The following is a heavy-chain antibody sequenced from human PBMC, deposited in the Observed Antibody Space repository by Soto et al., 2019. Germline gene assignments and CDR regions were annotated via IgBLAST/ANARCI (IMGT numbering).Heavy chain of an antibody. V-gene: IGHV3-21*01. CDR1: GFTFSSDS. J-gene: IGHJ4*02. Sequence: EVQLVESGGCLVKPGGSLRLSCAASGFTFSSDSMNWVRQAPGKGLEWVSSISSSSSYIYYADSVKGRFTISRDNAKNSLYLQMNSLRAEDTAVYYCASSRMAGYHFLDYWGQGTLVTVSS. CDR3: ASSRMAGYHFLDY. CDR2: ISSSSSYI. D-gene: IGHD6-19*01.